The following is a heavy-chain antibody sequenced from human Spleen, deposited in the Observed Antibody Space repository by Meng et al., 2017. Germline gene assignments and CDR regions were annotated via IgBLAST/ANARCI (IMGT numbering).Heavy chain of an antibody. CDR2: ISSSSSYI. D-gene: IGHD3-10*01. Sequence: GVLKISCAASGFTFSSYSMNWVRQAPGKGLEWVSSISSSSSYIYYADSVKGRFTISRDNAKNSLYLQMNSLRAEDTAVYYCARDLKNYYGSGSYFFGVDYWGQGTQVTGAS. CDR1: GFTFSSYS. J-gene: IGHJ4*01. CDR3: ARDLKNYYGSGSYFFGVDY. V-gene: IGHV3-21*01.